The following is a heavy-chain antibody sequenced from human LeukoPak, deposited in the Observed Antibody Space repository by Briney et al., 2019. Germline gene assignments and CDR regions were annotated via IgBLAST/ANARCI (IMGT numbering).Heavy chain of an antibody. Sequence: PSETLSLTCSVSGGSISSFYWSWIRQPPGKGLEWIGYIHYSGSTTYNPSLKSRVTISVDTSKNQFSLKLSSVTAADTAVYYCARFTTRGYMDVWGKGTTVTVSS. CDR1: GGSISSFY. CDR3: ARFTTRGYMDV. CDR2: IHYSGST. J-gene: IGHJ6*03. V-gene: IGHV4-59*01. D-gene: IGHD3-22*01.